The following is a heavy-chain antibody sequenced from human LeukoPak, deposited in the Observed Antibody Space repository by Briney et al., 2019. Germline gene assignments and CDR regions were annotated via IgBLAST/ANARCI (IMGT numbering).Heavy chain of an antibody. CDR2: ISSSGTPK. CDR1: GFIFSDYY. J-gene: IGHJ4*02. D-gene: IGHD1-1*01. CDR3: VRDDGHHWFDF. V-gene: IGHV3-11*01. Sequence: PGGSLRLSCGASGFIFSDYYMSCIRQAPGKGLEWISYISSSGTPKYYADSVKGRFTISRDNAKKSLFLQMNSLRDEDTAVYYCVRDDGHHWFDFWGQGTLVTVSS.